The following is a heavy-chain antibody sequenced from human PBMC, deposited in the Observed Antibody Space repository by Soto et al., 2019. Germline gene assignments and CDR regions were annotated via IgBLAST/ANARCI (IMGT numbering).Heavy chain of an antibody. D-gene: IGHD1-1*01. Sequence: VQLVESGGDLVQPGGSLRLSCAASGFTFSTYWLHWVRQVPGKGLVWVSRIDTDGSSTNYAGSVKGRFTISRDNAKNTLYLQMNSLRDEDTAVYYCARGGGTSTVLNGLGVWGQGTTVTVSS. CDR2: IDTDGSST. CDR3: ARGGGTSTVLNGLGV. CDR1: GFTFSTYW. J-gene: IGHJ6*02. V-gene: IGHV3-74*02.